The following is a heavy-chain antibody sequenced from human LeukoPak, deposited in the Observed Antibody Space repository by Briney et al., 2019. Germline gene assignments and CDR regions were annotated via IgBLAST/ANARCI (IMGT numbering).Heavy chain of an antibody. J-gene: IGHJ4*02. CDR1: GFTFSSYG. V-gene: IGHV3-30*18. Sequence: QPGRSLRLSCAASGFTFSSYGMHWVRQAPGKGLEWVAVISYDGSNKYYADSVKGRFTISRDNSKNTLYLQMNSLRAEDTAVYYCAKVRVGATTYYFDYWGQGTLVTVSS. CDR3: AKVRVGATTYYFDY. CDR2: ISYDGSNK. D-gene: IGHD1-26*01.